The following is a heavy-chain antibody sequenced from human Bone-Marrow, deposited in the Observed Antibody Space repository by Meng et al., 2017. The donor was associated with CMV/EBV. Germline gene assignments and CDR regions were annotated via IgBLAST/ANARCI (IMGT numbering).Heavy chain of an antibody. CDR3: ALDYDNSGYHNFDY. J-gene: IGHJ4*02. D-gene: IGHD3-22*01. V-gene: IGHV3-74*01. CDR1: GFTFSSYW. Sequence: GESLKISCEASGFTFSSYWMHWVRQAPGKGLVWVSRINRDGRSTSYADSVKGRFTISRDNAKNTLYLQMNSLRAEDTAVYYCALDYDNSGYHNFDYWGQGTRVTVSS. CDR2: INRDGRST.